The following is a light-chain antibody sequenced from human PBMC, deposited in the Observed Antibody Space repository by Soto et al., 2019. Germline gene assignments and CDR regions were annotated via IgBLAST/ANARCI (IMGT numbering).Light chain of an antibody. CDR2: GAS. CDR1: QSVDIN. CDR3: QQYDKWLRT. J-gene: IGKJ1*01. V-gene: IGKV3-15*01. Sequence: EIVLSQSPATLSLSPGEGATLSCRASQSVDINLAWYQKKAGQAPRLLIYGASTRATAIPARFSGSGSGTEFTLTISSLQSEDFAVYYCQQYDKWLRTFGQGTKVDIK.